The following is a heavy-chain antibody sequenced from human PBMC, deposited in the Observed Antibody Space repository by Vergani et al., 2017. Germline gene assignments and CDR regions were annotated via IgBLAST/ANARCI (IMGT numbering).Heavy chain of an antibody. J-gene: IGHJ6*02. Sequence: LEESGGGSVKPGGSLRLSCAASGFKFSDHYMSWIRQAPGKGLEWVSHISPGASTVSYTDSVTGRFTVSRDNDKHSLTLEMTTLRVEDTAVYYCANNPGRSTTRHNYAMDVWGQGTTVTVSS. D-gene: IGHD1-1*01. CDR3: ANNPGRSTTRHNYAMDV. CDR2: ISPGASTV. CDR1: GFKFSDHY. V-gene: IGHV3-11*04.